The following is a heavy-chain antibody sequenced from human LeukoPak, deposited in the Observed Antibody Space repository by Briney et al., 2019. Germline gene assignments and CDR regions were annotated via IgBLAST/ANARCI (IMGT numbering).Heavy chain of an antibody. CDR1: GYTFTNYY. J-gene: IGHJ4*02. CDR2: INPNSGGT. V-gene: IGHV1-2*02. CDR3: ARSRTGSGFLFDY. D-gene: IGHD3-10*01. Sequence: ASVKVSFKASGYTFTNYYLHWVRQAPGQGLEWMGWINPNSGGTNYAQKFQGRVTMTRDTSISTAYMELSRLRSDDTAVYYCARSRTGSGFLFDYWGREPWSPSPQ.